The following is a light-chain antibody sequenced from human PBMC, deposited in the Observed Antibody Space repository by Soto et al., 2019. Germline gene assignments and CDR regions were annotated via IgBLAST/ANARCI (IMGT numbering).Light chain of an antibody. CDR1: SGDVAEYNF. V-gene: IGLV2-14*01. Sequence: QSALTEPAAVSGSPGQSITISCTGTSGDVAEYNFVSWYQHHPGKAPKLLIYEVTHRPSGVSNRFSGSKSGNTAYLAISLLQSEDEGDYYCGSYTTHNPRVVATGTK. CDR2: EVT. J-gene: IGLJ1*01. CDR3: GSYTTHNPRV.